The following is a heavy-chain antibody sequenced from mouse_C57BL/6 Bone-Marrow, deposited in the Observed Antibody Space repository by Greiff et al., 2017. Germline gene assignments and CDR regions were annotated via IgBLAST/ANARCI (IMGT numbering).Heavy chain of an antibody. CDR2: IDPSASYT. CDR3: ARGRLRRPFAY. V-gene: IGHV1-69*01. D-gene: IGHD2-4*01. Sequence: QVQLQQPGAELVMPGASVKLSCKASGYTFTSYWMHWVKQRPGQGLEWIGEIDPSASYTNSNQKFKGKSTLTVDKSSSTAYMQLSSLTSEDSAVYYCARGRLRRPFAYWGQGTLVTVSA. CDR1: GYTFTSYW. J-gene: IGHJ3*01.